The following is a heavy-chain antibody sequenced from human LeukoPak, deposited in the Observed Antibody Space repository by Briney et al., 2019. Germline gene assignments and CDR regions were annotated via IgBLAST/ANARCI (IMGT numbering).Heavy chain of an antibody. D-gene: IGHD6-13*01. Sequence: GGSLRLSCAASGFTFSSYSMNWVRQAPGKGLEWVSGINWNGGSTGYADSVKGRFTISRDNAKNSLYLQMNSLRAEDTALYYCARESQQLAFDYWGQGTLVTVSS. CDR3: ARESQQLAFDY. J-gene: IGHJ4*02. V-gene: IGHV3-20*04. CDR1: GFTFSSYS. CDR2: INWNGGST.